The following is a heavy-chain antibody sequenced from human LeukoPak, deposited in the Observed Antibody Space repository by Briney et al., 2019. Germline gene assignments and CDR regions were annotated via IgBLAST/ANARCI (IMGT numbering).Heavy chain of an antibody. CDR2: IFHSGAT. D-gene: IGHD3-3*01. Sequence: PSETLSLTCAVSGDSISGSYRSWIRQPPGKALEWIGYIFHSGATFHNPSLKSRVTISLDTSKNQFSLRLSSVTAADTAVYFCARNRLEWLYAAFDIWGQGTMVTVSS. CDR1: GDSISGSY. CDR3: ARNRLEWLYAAFDI. V-gene: IGHV4-30-4*08. J-gene: IGHJ3*02.